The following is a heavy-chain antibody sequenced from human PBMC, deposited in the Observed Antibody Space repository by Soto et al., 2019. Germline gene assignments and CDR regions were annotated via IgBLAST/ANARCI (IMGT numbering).Heavy chain of an antibody. J-gene: IGHJ4*02. CDR2: IFHTRST. Sequence: SETLSLTFSVSXGXXXXXAXXWSXVRXXPXRGLEWIGYIFHTRSTHYTASLKTRLTISVDTSKNQFSLKLDSVTAADTAVYYCARARDYYHTSGYPEGFYVDNWGQGTRVTVSS. CDR1: XGXXXXXAXX. V-gene: IGHV4-31*03. D-gene: IGHD3-22*01. CDR3: ARARDYYHTSGYPEGFYVDN.